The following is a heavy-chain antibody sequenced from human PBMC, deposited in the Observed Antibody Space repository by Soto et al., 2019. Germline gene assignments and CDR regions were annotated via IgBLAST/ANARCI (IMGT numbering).Heavy chain of an antibody. Sequence: DEQLVESGGGSLQPGGSLRLSCAASGFSFRNYAMTWVRQSPGKGREWVSLISSGGGTTNYADSVKGRFSIARDNSQNMLYLQMNGRRGEDTDLYYCAKLKGGLGRFYGMDAWGQGTMVIVSS. CDR3: AKLKGGLGRFYGMDA. D-gene: IGHD3-3*01. J-gene: IGHJ6*02. CDR1: GFSFRNYA. V-gene: IGHV3-23*04. CDR2: ISSGGGTT.